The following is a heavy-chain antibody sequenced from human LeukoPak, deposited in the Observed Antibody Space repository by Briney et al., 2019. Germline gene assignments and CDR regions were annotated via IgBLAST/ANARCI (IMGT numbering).Heavy chain of an antibody. CDR3: ARDRWLLGTLYYMDV. CDR2: INSDGSST. J-gene: IGHJ6*03. CDR1: GFTFSSYA. V-gene: IGHV3-74*01. Sequence: PGGSLRLSCAASGFTFSSYAMTWVRQAPGKGLVWVSRINSDGSSTSYADSVKGRFTISRDNAKNTLYLQMNSLRAEDTAVYYCARDRWLLGTLYYMDVWGKGTTVTISS. D-gene: IGHD5-12*01.